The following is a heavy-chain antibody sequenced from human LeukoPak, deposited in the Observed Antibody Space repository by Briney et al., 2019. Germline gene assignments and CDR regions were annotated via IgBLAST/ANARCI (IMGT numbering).Heavy chain of an antibody. V-gene: IGHV3-7*03. J-gene: IGHJ4*02. Sequence: GGSLRLSCAASGFSFSTIYMSWVRQTPGQGLEWVANINVDGTAEYYVDSVKGRFTISRDNAKNSLYLQMNSLRAEDTAVYYCARNGGNSDFDYWGQGTLVTVSS. CDR1: GFSFSTIY. D-gene: IGHD4-23*01. CDR2: INVDGTAE. CDR3: ARNGGNSDFDY.